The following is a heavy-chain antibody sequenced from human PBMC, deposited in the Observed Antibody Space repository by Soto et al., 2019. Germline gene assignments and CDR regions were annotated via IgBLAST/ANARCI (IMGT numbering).Heavy chain of an antibody. CDR1: GYTFTSYA. D-gene: IGHD3-3*01. CDR2: INAGNGNT. V-gene: IGHV1-3*01. Sequence: ASVKVCCKASGYTFTSYAMHWVRQAPGQRLEWMGWINAGNGNTKYSQKFQGRVTITRDTSASTAYMELSSLRSEDTAVYYCARENRPRDFWSGITNYYYYYGMDVWGQGTTVTVSS. J-gene: IGHJ6*02. CDR3: ARENRPRDFWSGITNYYYYYGMDV.